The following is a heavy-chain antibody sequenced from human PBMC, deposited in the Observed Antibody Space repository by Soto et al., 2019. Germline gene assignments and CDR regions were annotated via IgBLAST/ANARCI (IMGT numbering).Heavy chain of an antibody. CDR2: ISWDGGST. J-gene: IGHJ6*02. Sequence: WGSLRLSCAASGFTFDDYTMHWVRQAPGKGLEWVSLISWDGGSTYYADSVKGRFTISRDNSKNSLYLQMNSLRTEDTALYYCAGGYCSGGSCSSLYYYYGMDVWGQGTTVTVSS. CDR3: AGGYCSGGSCSSLYYYYGMDV. V-gene: IGHV3-43*01. D-gene: IGHD2-15*01. CDR1: GFTFDDYT.